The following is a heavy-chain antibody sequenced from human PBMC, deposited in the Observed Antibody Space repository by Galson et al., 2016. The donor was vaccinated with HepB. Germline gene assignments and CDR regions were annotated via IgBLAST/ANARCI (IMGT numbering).Heavy chain of an antibody. J-gene: IGHJ4*02. CDR1: GGSFSSSF. Sequence: ETLSLTCTVSGGSFSSSFWTWIRQPPGKPLEWIGYISYDGRTNYNPSLNSRVTISADTSNNQFSLRLTSMTAADTAVYYCASRPGGASVYYGVFDYWGQGALVTVSS. V-gene: IGHV4-59*12. CDR3: ASRPGGASVYYGVFDY. CDR2: ISYDGRT. D-gene: IGHD2-8*02.